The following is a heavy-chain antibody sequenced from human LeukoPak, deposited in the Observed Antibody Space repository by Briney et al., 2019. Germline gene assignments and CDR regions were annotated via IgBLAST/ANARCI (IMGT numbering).Heavy chain of an antibody. V-gene: IGHV4-39*01. J-gene: IGHJ4*02. Sequence: TSETLSLTCTVSGGSISSSSYYWGWIRQPPGKGLEWIGSIYYSGSTYYNPSLKSRVTISVDTSKNQFSLKLSSVTAADTALYYCARQPNYDFWSGYYRFDYWGQGTLVTVSS. CDR1: GGSISSSSYY. D-gene: IGHD3-3*01. CDR3: ARQPNYDFWSGYYRFDY. CDR2: IYYSGST.